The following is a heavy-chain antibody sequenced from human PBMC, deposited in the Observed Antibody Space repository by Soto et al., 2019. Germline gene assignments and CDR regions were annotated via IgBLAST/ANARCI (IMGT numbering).Heavy chain of an antibody. V-gene: IGHV6-1*01. CDR3: ARGGIAVAGIGYYYYAMDV. Sequence: SQTLSLTCAISGDSVSSNSAAWNWIRQSPSRGLEWLGRTYYRSKWYNDYAVSVKSRITINPDTSKNQFSLQLNSVTPEDTAVYYCARGGIAVAGIGYYYYAMDVWGQGITVTVS. J-gene: IGHJ6*02. CDR1: GDSVSSNSAA. D-gene: IGHD6-19*01. CDR2: TYYRSKWYN.